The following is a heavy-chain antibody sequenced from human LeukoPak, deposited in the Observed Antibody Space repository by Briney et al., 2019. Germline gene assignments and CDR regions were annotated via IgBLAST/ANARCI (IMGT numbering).Heavy chain of an antibody. J-gene: IGHJ4*02. Sequence: SETLSLTCAVYGGSFSGYYWSWNRQPPGKGLEWIGEINHSGSTNYNPSLKSRVTISVDTSKNQFSLKLSSVTAADTAVYYCARGDNITALDYWGQGTLVTVSS. CDR2: INHSGST. D-gene: IGHD6-25*01. V-gene: IGHV4-34*01. CDR3: ARGDNITALDY. CDR1: GGSFSGYY.